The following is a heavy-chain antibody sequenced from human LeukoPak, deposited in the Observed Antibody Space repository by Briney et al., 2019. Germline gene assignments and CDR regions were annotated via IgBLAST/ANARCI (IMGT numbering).Heavy chain of an antibody. D-gene: IGHD3-3*01. CDR2: ISGSGGST. V-gene: IGHV3-23*01. J-gene: IGHJ4*02. Sequence: PGGSLRHSCAASGFTFSSYAMSWVRQAPGKGLEWVSAISGSGGSTYYADSVKGRFTISRDNSKNTLYLQMNSLRAEDTAVYYCAKALFTVKTIFGVVFDYWGQGTLVTVSS. CDR3: AKALFTVKTIFGVVFDY. CDR1: GFTFSSYA.